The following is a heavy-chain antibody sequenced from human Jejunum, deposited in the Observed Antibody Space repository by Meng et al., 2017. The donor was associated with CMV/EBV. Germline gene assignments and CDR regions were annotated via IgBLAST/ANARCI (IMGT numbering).Heavy chain of an antibody. V-gene: IGHV7-4-1*02. CDR1: TLTTCT. CDR3: ARDYDDVWGTYGYTHYLDY. Sequence: TLTTCTINWVRQAPGQGLEWMGWINTNTGNPTYAQDFTGRFVFSLDTSVSTAYLQISSLKAADTAVYYCARDYDDVWGTYGYTHYLDYWGQGTLVRLL. CDR2: INTNTGNP. J-gene: IGHJ4*02. D-gene: IGHD3-16*01.